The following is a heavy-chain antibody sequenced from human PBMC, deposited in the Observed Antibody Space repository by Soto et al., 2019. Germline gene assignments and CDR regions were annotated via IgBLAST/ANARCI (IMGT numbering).Heavy chain of an antibody. CDR3: AGGTGWLVTD. D-gene: IGHD6-19*01. CDR1: GFTFSTYW. J-gene: IGHJ4*02. V-gene: IGHV3-7*04. CDR2: IKQDGSEK. Sequence: EVHLVESGGNLVQPGGLLRLSCAASGFTFSTYWMNWVRQAPGKGLEWVANIKQDGSEKLYVDSVKGRFTISRDNAKNSLYLQMNSLRAEDTAVYYCAGGTGWLVTDWGQGTLVTVSS.